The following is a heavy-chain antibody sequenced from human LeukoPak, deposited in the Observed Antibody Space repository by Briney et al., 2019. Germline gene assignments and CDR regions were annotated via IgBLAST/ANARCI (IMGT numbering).Heavy chain of an antibody. CDR2: IYPGDSDT. V-gene: IGHV5-51*01. Sequence: GESLKISCKGSGYSFTSYWIGWVRQMPGKGLEWMVIIYPGDSDTRYSPSFQGQVTISADKSISTAYLQWSSLKASDTAMYHCARAGSYGSGSDDFDYWGQGTLVTVSS. D-gene: IGHD3-10*01. CDR3: ARAGSYGSGSDDFDY. J-gene: IGHJ4*02. CDR1: GYSFTSYW.